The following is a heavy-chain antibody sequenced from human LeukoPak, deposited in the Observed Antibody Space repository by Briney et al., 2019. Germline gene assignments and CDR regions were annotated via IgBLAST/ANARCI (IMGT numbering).Heavy chain of an antibody. CDR1: GYTFTGYY. Sequence: ASVKVSCKASGYTFTGYYMHWVRQAPGQGLEWMGWINLNSGGTNYAQKFQGRVTMTRDTSISTAYMELSRLRSDDTAVYYCARTMVAGSNSGFDYWGQGTLVTVSS. CDR2: INLNSGGT. J-gene: IGHJ4*02. V-gene: IGHV1-2*02. D-gene: IGHD6-19*01. CDR3: ARTMVAGSNSGFDY.